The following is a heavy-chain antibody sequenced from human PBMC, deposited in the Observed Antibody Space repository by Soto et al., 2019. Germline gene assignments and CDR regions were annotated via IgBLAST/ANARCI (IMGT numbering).Heavy chain of an antibody. D-gene: IGHD6-6*01. Sequence: ASVKVSCKASGYTFITYGISWVRQAPGQGLEWMGWISSYNGNTNYAQNLQGRVTMTTDTSTTTAYMELRSLRSDDTAVYYCARDRPPSSKRARNYYYAREFWGKGTTVTVSS. CDR2: ISSYNGNT. V-gene: IGHV1-18*01. CDR1: GYTFITYG. CDR3: ARDRPPSSKRARNYYYAREF. J-gene: IGHJ6*04.